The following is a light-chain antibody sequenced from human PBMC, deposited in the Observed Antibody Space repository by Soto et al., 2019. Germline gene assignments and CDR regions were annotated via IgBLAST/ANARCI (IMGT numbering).Light chain of an antibody. Sequence: DIQMTQSPSSLSASVGDRVTITCRASQSISSYLTWYQQKPGQPPKLIIYWASTRELGVPDRFSGSGSGTDFTLTISSLQAEDVAVYYCQQYYTTPRTFGHGTKV. V-gene: IGKV4-1*01. CDR1: QSISSY. CDR3: QQYYTTPRT. CDR2: WAS. J-gene: IGKJ1*01.